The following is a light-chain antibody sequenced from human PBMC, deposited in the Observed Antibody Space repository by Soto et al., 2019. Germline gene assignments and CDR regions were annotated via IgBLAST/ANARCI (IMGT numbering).Light chain of an antibody. CDR1: QGIRND. CDR2: AAS. Sequence: AIQTTQSPSSLSASVGDRVTITCRASQGIRNDLGWYQQKPGKAPKLLIYAASSLQSGVPSRFSGSGSGTDFTLTISSLQPEDFATYYCLQDYNYPLTFGQWTKVDIK. V-gene: IGKV1-6*01. J-gene: IGKJ1*01. CDR3: LQDYNYPLT.